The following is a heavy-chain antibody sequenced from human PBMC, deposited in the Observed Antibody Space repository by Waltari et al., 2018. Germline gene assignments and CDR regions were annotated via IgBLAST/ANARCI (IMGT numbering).Heavy chain of an antibody. V-gene: IGHV3-15*01. Sequence: EVQLVESGGGLVKPGGSLRLSCAASGFTFSNAWMSWVRQAPGKGLEWVGRIKSKTDSGTTDYAAPVKGRFTISRDDSKNTLYLQMNSLKTEDTAVYYCTTLTSVTPGYYYYGMDVWGQGTTVTVSS. D-gene: IGHD4-4*01. CDR2: IKSKTDSGTT. J-gene: IGHJ6*02. CDR3: TTLTSVTPGYYYYGMDV. CDR1: GFTFSNAW.